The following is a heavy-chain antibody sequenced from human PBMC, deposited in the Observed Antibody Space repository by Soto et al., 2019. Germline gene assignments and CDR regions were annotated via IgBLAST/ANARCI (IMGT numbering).Heavy chain of an antibody. CDR1: GGSISSVYYC. Sequence: QVQLQESGPGLVKPSQTLSLTCTVSGGSISSVYYCWSWIRQSPDRGLEWIGHIYNGGSTYNNPSLTXRXTXSXXTSKTQFSLQLSSVSAADPAVYYCARGPSGDKVDYWGQGILVTVSS. CDR2: IYNGGST. V-gene: IGHV4-30-4*01. D-gene: IGHD7-27*01. CDR3: ARGPSGDKVDY. J-gene: IGHJ4*02.